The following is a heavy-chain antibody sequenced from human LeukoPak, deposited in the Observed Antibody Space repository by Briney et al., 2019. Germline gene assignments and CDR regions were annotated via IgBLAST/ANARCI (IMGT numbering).Heavy chain of an antibody. CDR2: IYYSGST. Sequence: PSETLSLTCTVSGGSISSSSYYWGWIRQPPGKGLEWIGSIYYSGSTYYNPSLKSRVTISVDKSKNQFSLKLSSVTAADTAVYYCARGRSGLPKPYNWFDPWGQGTLVTVSS. V-gene: IGHV4-39*07. CDR3: ARGRSGLPKPYNWFDP. D-gene: IGHD3-10*01. CDR1: GGSISSSSYY. J-gene: IGHJ5*02.